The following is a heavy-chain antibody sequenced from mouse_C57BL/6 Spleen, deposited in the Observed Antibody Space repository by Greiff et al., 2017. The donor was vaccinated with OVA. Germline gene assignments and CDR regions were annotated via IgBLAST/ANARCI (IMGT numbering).Heavy chain of an antibody. CDR3: ASYAMDY. CDR2: IYPGDGDT. V-gene: IGHV1-82*01. CDR1: GYAFSSSW. Sequence: VQLKESGPELVKPGASVKISCKASGYAFSSSWMNWVKQRPGKGLEWIGRIYPGDGDTNYNGKFKGKATLTADKSSSTAYMQLSSLTSEDSAVYFCASYAMDYWGQGTSVTVSS. J-gene: IGHJ4*01.